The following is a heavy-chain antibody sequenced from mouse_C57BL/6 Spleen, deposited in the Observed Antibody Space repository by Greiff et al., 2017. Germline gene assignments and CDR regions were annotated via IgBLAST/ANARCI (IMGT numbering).Heavy chain of an antibody. J-gene: IGHJ3*01. CDR3: ARDKEDFAY. V-gene: IGHV3-6*01. Sequence: EVKLVESGPGLVKPSQSLSLTCSVTGYSITSGYYWHWIRQFPGNKLEWMGYISYDGSNNYNPSLKNRISITRDTSKNQFFLKLNSVTTEDTATYYCARDKEDFAYWGQGTLVTVSA. CDR2: ISYDGSN. CDR1: GYSITSGYY.